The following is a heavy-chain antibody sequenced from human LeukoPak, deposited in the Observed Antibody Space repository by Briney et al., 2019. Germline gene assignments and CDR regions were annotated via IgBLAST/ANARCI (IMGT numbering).Heavy chain of an antibody. D-gene: IGHD5-18*01. Sequence: ASVKVCCKASGGTFSSYAISWVRQAPGQGLEWMGGIIPIFGTANYAQKFQGRVTITADESTSTAYMELSSLRSEDTAVYYCARGGIWIQLTAVNWFDPWGQGTLVTVSS. CDR3: ARGGIWIQLTAVNWFDP. CDR2: IIPIFGTA. J-gene: IGHJ5*02. V-gene: IGHV1-69*13. CDR1: GGTFSSYA.